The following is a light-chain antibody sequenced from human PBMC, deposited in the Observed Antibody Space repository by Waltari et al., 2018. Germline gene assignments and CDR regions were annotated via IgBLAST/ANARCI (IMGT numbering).Light chain of an antibody. CDR3: HQSDDWPPYS. V-gene: IGKV3-15*01. CDR2: DGS. CDR1: QSVRSN. J-gene: IGKJ2*03. Sequence: EIVMTQSPATLSVSPGERVTLSCRASQSVRSNLAWYQQKPGQGPTLLIYDGSPRATGIPARFSGSGSGTDFTLTISSLQSEDFAIYYCHQSDDWPPYSFGQGTKLEIK.